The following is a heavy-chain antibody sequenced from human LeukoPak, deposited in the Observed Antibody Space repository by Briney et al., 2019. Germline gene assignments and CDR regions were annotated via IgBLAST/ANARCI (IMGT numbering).Heavy chain of an antibody. Sequence: ASVKVSCKASGYTFTSYGISWVRQAPGQGLEWMGWISAYNGNTNYAQKLQGRVTMTTDTSTSTAYMELRSLRSDDTAVYYCARQMTTLPTGRTFDTWGQGTMVTVSS. CDR3: ARQMTTLPTGRTFDT. CDR1: GYTFTSYG. J-gene: IGHJ3*02. CDR2: ISAYNGNT. V-gene: IGHV1-18*01. D-gene: IGHD4-17*01.